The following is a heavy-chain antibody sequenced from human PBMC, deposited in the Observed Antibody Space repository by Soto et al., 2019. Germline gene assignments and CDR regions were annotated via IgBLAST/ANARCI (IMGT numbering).Heavy chain of an antibody. CDR2: ISWNSGSI. CDR3: AKDRSSSWPYYFDY. D-gene: IGHD6-13*01. CDR1: GFTFDDYA. V-gene: IGHV3-9*01. Sequence: PGGSLRLSCAASGFTFDDYAMHWVRQAPGKGLEWVSGISWNSGSIGYAGSVKGRFTISRDNAKNSLYLQMNSLRAEDTALYYCAKDRSSSWPYYFDYWGQGTLVTVSS. J-gene: IGHJ4*02.